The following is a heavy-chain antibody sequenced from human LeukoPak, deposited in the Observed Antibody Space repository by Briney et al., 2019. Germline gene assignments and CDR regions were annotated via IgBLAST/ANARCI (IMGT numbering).Heavy chain of an antibody. V-gene: IGHV6-1*01. CDR3: ARATMVRGVIIKNSLDY. CDR2: TYYRSKWYN. CDR1: GDSFSSNSAA. Sequence: SQTLSLTCAISGDSFSSNSAAWNWIRQSPSRGLEWLGRTYYRSKWYNDYAVSVKSRITINPDTSRNQFSLQLNSVTPEDTAVYYCARATMVRGVIIKNSLDYWGQGTLVTVSS. J-gene: IGHJ4*02. D-gene: IGHD3-10*01.